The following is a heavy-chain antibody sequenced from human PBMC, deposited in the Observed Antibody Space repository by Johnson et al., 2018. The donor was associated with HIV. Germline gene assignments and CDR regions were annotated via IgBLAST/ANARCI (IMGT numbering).Heavy chain of an antibody. V-gene: IGHV3-20*04. CDR3: AKVLRDGYLPDAFDI. D-gene: IGHD5-24*01. Sequence: VQLVESGGGVVRPGGSLRLSCAASGFTFDDYGMSWVRQAPGKGLEWVSGINWNGGSTGYADSVKGRFTISRDNAKNSLYLQMTSLIAEDTAVYYCAKVLRDGYLPDAFDIWGQGTMVTVSS. J-gene: IGHJ3*02. CDR1: GFTFDDYG. CDR2: INWNGGST.